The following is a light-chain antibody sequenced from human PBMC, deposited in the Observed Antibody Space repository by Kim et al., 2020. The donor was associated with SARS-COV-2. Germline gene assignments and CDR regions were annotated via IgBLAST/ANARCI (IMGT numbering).Light chain of an antibody. V-gene: IGKV1-39*01. Sequence: ASVGDRVTITCRASQSITNYLNWYQQKPGKAPKLVIYAASSLQSGVPSRFSGSGSGTDFTLTITSLQPEDFATYHCQQSYSLPFTFGQGTRLEIK. J-gene: IGKJ5*01. CDR2: AAS. CDR3: QQSYSLPFT. CDR1: QSITNY.